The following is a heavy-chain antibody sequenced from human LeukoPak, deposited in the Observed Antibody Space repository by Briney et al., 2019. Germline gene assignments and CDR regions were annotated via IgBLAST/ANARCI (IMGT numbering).Heavy chain of an antibody. Sequence: SETLSLACAVYGGSFSGYYWSWIRQPPGKGLEWIGEINHSGSTNYNPSLKSRVTISVDTSKNQFSLKLSSVTAADTAVYYCARGPRTTVAGINYWGQGTLVTVSS. D-gene: IGHD4-23*01. CDR2: INHSGST. J-gene: IGHJ4*02. CDR3: ARGPRTTVAGINY. CDR1: GGSFSGYY. V-gene: IGHV4-34*01.